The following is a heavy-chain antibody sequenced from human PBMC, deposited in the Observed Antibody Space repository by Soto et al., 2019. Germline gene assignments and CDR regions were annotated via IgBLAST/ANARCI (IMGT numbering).Heavy chain of an antibody. J-gene: IGHJ5*02. D-gene: IGHD3-10*01. Sequence: SETLSLTCTVSGGSISSYYWSWIRQPPGKGLEWIGYIYYSGSTNYNPSLKSRVTISVDTSKNQFSLKLSSVTAADTAVYYCARNYYGSGSYYKRGVIWFDPWGQRTLVTVSS. CDR1: GGSISSYY. CDR2: IYYSGST. V-gene: IGHV4-59*01. CDR3: ARNYYGSGSYYKRGVIWFDP.